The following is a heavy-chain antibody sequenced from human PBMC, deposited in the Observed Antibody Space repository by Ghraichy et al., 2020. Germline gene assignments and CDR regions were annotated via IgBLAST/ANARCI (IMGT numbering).Heavy chain of an antibody. Sequence: ESLNISCTVSGGSISSYYWSWIRQPAGKGLEWIGRIYTSGSTNYNPSLKSRVTMSVDTSKNQFSLKLSSVTAADTAVYYCARDRKSPEIYYFDYWGQGTLVTVPS. J-gene: IGHJ4*02. D-gene: IGHD1-14*01. CDR3: ARDRKSPEIYYFDY. V-gene: IGHV4-4*07. CDR2: IYTSGST. CDR1: GGSISSYY.